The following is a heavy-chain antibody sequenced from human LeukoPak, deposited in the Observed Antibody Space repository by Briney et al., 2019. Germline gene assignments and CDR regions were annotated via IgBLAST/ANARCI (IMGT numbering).Heavy chain of an antibody. CDR3: TRDKDSGYTSGWLAY. CDR1: GFTFGDYA. Sequence: RSLRLSCTASGFTFGDYAMSWVRQAPGKGLEWVGFIRSKAYGGTTEYAASVKGRFTISRDDSKSIAYLQMNSLKTEDTAVYYCTRDKDSGYTSGWLAYWGQGTLVTXSS. D-gene: IGHD6-19*01. CDR2: IRSKAYGGTT. J-gene: IGHJ4*02. V-gene: IGHV3-49*04.